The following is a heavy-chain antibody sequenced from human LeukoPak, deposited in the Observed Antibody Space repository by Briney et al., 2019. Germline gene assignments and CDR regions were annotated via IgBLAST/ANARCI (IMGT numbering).Heavy chain of an antibody. J-gene: IGHJ4*02. CDR2: IYYSGST. V-gene: IGHV4-59*08. CDR1: GGSLTNYF. CDR3: ARGHAVGALFDY. D-gene: IGHD1-26*01. Sequence: PSETLSLTCTVSGGSLTNYFWSWIRQPPGKGLEWIAYIYYSGSTHYNPSLQSRVTISVDTSKNQFSLKLSSVTAADTAVYYCARGHAVGALFDYWGQGTLVTVSS.